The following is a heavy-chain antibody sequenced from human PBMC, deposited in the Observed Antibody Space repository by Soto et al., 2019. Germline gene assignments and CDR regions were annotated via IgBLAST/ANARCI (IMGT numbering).Heavy chain of an antibody. V-gene: IGHV3-30-3*01. CDR3: ARDGGAY. D-gene: IGHD3-16*01. Sequence: ESVGGVVPPGRSLRLSCAASGFTFSSYAMHWVRRAPGKGLEWMAVMSYDGSNKYYADSVKGRFTISRDNSKNTLYLQMNSLRPEDTALYYCARDGGAYWGQGTLVIVSS. CDR2: MSYDGSNK. CDR1: GFTFSSYA. J-gene: IGHJ4*02.